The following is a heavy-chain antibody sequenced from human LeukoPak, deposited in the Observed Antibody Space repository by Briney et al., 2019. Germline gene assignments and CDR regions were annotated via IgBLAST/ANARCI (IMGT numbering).Heavy chain of an antibody. CDR2: IYYSGST. Sequence: SETLSLTCTVSGGSISSGDYYWSWIRQPPGKGLEWIGYIYYSGSTYYNPSLKSRVTISVDTSKNQFSLKLSSVTAADTAVYYCARGRGKPSSSRYWYFDLWGRGTLVTVSS. J-gene: IGHJ2*01. CDR1: GGSISSGDYY. D-gene: IGHD6-13*01. V-gene: IGHV4-30-4*01. CDR3: ARGRGKPSSSRYWYFDL.